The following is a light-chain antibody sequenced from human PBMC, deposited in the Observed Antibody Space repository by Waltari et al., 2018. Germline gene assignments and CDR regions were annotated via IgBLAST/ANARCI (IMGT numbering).Light chain of an antibody. Sequence: DIQLTQSPSFLSASVGDRVTITCRSSQGISSYLAWYQKKAGKAPKLLIHTASTLQGGVPSRFSGSGSGTDFTLTISSLQPEDFATYYCQQRNSYPYTFGQGTKLEIK. CDR1: QGISSY. CDR3: QQRNSYPYT. J-gene: IGKJ2*01. CDR2: TAS. V-gene: IGKV1-9*01.